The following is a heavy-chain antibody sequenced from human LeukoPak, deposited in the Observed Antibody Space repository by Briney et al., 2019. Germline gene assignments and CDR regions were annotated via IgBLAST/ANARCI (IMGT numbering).Heavy chain of an antibody. CDR2: ISSSSSYI. D-gene: IGHD3-10*01. CDR1: GFTFSAYS. V-gene: IGHV3-21*01. CDR3: ATEGYYYGFDI. Sequence: GGSLRPSCAASGFTFSAYSMNWVRQAPGKGLEWVSSISSSSSYIYYADSVKGRLTISRDNAKNSLYLQMNSLRAEDTAVYYCATEGYYYGFDIWGQGTMVTVSS. J-gene: IGHJ3*02.